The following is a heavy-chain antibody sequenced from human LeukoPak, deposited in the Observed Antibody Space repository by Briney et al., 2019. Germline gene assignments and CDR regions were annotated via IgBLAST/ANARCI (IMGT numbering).Heavy chain of an antibody. CDR1: GFTFSSYS. CDR2: ISGSGGST. Sequence: PGGSLRLSCAASGFTFSSYSMNWVRQAPGKGLEWVSAISGSGGSTYYADSVKGRFTISRDNSKNTLYLQMNSLRAEDTAVYYCAKAALKGYGDVVVPAAIPDYWGQGTLVTVSS. CDR3: AKAALKGYGDVVVPAAIPDY. J-gene: IGHJ4*02. V-gene: IGHV3-23*01. D-gene: IGHD2-2*01.